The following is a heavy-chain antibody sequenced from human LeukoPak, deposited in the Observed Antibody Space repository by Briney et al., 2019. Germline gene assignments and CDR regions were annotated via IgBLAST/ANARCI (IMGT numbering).Heavy chain of an antibody. D-gene: IGHD3-22*01. CDR1: GFTFSSYA. CDR3: ARLSRDYYDSSGYYWYRFYFDY. Sequence: GASLRLSCAASGFTFSSYAMSWVRQAPGKGLEWVSAISGSGGSTYYADSVKGRFTISRDNSKSTLYLQMNSLRAEDTAVYYCARLSRDYYDSSGYYWYRFYFDYWGQGTLVTVSS. V-gene: IGHV3-23*01. CDR2: ISGSGGST. J-gene: IGHJ4*02.